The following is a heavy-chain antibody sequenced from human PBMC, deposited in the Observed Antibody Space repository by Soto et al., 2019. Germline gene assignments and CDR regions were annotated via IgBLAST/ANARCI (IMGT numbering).Heavy chain of an antibody. D-gene: IGHD2-8*01. CDR1: GFNLNNAW. V-gene: IGHV3-15*01. CDR2: IKSETDSGTT. CDR3: TTTFLIVYANARASNFDD. J-gene: IGHJ4*01. Sequence: GGSLRLSCAASGFNLNNAWVSWVRQAPGKGLEWIGHIKSETDSGTTDYAAPVKGRFTISRDGSDNTLYLQMNSLKTEDTALYYCTTTFLIVYANARASNFDDWGQGTMVTVSS.